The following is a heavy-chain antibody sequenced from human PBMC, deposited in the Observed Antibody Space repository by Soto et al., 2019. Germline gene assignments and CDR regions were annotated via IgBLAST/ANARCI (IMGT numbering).Heavy chain of an antibody. CDR1: GGSISSGGYY. CDR3: AGELHDSSGYYYNWFAP. D-gene: IGHD3-22*01. Sequence: QVQLQESGPGLVKPSQTLSLTCTVSGGSISSGGYYWIWIRQHPVKGLEWIGYIYYSGSTYYNPSLRSRVTISVDTSKNQFSLKLSSGTAADTALYYCAGELHDSSGYYYNWFAPWCQGTMVTVSS. V-gene: IGHV4-31*03. CDR2: IYYSGST. J-gene: IGHJ5*02.